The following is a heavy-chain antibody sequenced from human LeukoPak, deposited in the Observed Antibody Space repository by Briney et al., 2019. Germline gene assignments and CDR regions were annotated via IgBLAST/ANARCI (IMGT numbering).Heavy chain of an antibody. V-gene: IGHV3-30*03. D-gene: IGHD6-19*01. J-gene: IGHJ6*02. CDR2: ISYDGSNK. CDR3: AREVAVSGTENGAFNV. Sequence: PGGSLRLSCAASGFTFSSYGMHWFCQAPGKGLEWVAVISYDGSNKYYADSVKGRFTISRDNSKNTLYLQMNSLRAEDTAVYFCAREVAVSGTENGAFNVWGQGTTVTVSS. CDR1: GFTFSSYG.